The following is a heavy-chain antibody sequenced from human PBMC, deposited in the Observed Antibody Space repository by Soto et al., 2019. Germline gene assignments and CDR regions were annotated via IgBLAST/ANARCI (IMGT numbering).Heavy chain of an antibody. V-gene: IGHV3-33*01. D-gene: IGHD3-3*01. CDR3: AATYYDFWSGYDMGSWFDP. Sequence: GGSLRLSCAASGFTFSSYGMHWVRQAPGKGLEWVAVIWYDGSNKYYADSVKGRFTISRDNSKNTLYLQMNSLRAEDTAVYYCAATYYDFWSGYDMGSWFDPWGQGTLVTVSS. CDR2: IWYDGSNK. J-gene: IGHJ5*02. CDR1: GFTFSSYG.